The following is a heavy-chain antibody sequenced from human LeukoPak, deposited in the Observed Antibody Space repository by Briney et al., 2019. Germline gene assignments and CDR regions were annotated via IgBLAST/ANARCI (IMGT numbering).Heavy chain of an antibody. CDR3: GRSGDFWSSYVLDY. Sequence: SETLSLTCTVSGGSISSSSYYWGWIRQPPGKGLEWFGSIYYSGSTYYNPSLKSRVTISVDTSKNQFSLKLSSVTAADTAVYYCGRSGDFWSSYVLDYWGQGTLVTVSS. CDR1: GGSISSSSYY. CDR2: IYYSGST. V-gene: IGHV4-39*01. J-gene: IGHJ4*02. D-gene: IGHD3-3*01.